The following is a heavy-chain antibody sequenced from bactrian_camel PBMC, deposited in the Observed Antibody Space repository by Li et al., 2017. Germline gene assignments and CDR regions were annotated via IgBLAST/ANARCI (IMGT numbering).Heavy chain of an antibody. CDR2: IDFDGST. D-gene: IGHD6*01. CDR1: ESTYDRGYC. J-gene: IGHJ4*01. V-gene: IGHV3S67*01. Sequence: VQLVESGGGSVQAGGSLRLSCAASESTYDRGYCMAWFRQASEKEREGVAAIDFDGSTRYADSVKGRFTISRDDAKKAVYLQMNRLQSEDTAMYYCAAAKLATTVVVTIPVYRYQGQGTQVTVS.